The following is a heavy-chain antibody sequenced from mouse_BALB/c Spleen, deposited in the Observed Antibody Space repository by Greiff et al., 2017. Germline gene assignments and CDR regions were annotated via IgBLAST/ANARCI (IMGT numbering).Heavy chain of an antibody. CDR3: VRAYDYFDY. J-gene: IGHJ2*01. CDR2: IWAGGST. CDR1: GSSLTSYG. V-gene: IGHV2-9*02. Sequence: QVQLQQSGPGLVAPSQSLSITCTVSGSSLTSYGVHWVRQPPGKGLEWLGVIWAGGSTNYNSAFMSRLSISKDNSKSQVFLKMNSLQTDDTAIYYCVRAYDYFDYWGQGTTLTVSA. D-gene: IGHD2-3*01.